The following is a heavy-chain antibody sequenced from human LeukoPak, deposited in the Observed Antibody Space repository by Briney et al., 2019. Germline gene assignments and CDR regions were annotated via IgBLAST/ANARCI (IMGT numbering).Heavy chain of an antibody. CDR1: EYTFTGCY. CDR3: ARAGGYCGRISCPYYFDY. V-gene: IGHV1-2*02. J-gene: IGHJ4*02. D-gene: IGHD2-15*01. CDR2: INPNSGGT. Sequence: GASVKVSCKASEYTFTGCYMHWVRQAPGQGLEWMGWINPNSGGTNYAQKFQGRVTMTRDTSISTAYMELSRLRSDDTAVYYCARAGGYCGRISCPYYFDYWGQGSLVAVSS.